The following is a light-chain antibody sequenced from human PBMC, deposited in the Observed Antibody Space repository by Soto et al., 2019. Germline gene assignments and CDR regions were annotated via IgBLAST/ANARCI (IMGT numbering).Light chain of an antibody. J-gene: IGLJ2*01. CDR1: SSDVGGYNY. V-gene: IGLV2-8*01. CDR2: EVN. CDR3: TSYAGSNNFVV. Sequence: QSALTQPPSASGSPGQSVTISCTGTSSDVGGYNYVSWYQQHPGKAPKLMIYEVNKRPSGVPDRFSGSKSGNTASLTVSGLQAEDEADYYCTSYAGSNNFVVFGGGTQLTVL.